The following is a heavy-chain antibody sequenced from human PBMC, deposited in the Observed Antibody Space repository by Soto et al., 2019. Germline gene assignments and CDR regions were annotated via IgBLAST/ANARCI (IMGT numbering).Heavy chain of an antibody. CDR2: IYYSGST. CDR1: GGSISSGDYY. J-gene: IGHJ4*02. V-gene: IGHV4-30-4*01. Sequence: QVQLQESGPGLVKPSQTLSLTCTVSGGSISSGDYYWSWIRQPPGKGLEWIGYIYYSGSTYYNPFLKSRVTISVGASGDQWSLKLSAVTAADTAVYYCARAAYRYGYREDEWGQGTLVTVSS. CDR3: ARAAYRYGYREDE. D-gene: IGHD5-18*01.